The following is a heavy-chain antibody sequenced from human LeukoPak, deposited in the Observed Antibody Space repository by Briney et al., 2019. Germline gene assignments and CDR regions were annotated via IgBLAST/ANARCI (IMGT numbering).Heavy chain of an antibody. CDR1: GFTFSSYW. J-gene: IGHJ4*02. D-gene: IGHD1-26*01. CDR2: IKQDGSEK. CDR3: ARETNLVGATTFDY. Sequence: GGSLRLSCAAPGFTFSSYWMSWVRQAPGKGLEWVANIKQDGSEKYYVDSVKGRFTISRDNAKNSLYLQMNSLRAEDTAVYYCARETNLVGATTFDYWGQGTLVTVSS. V-gene: IGHV3-7*01.